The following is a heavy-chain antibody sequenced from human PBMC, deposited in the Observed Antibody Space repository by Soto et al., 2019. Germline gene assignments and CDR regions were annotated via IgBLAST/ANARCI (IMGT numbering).Heavy chain of an antibody. J-gene: IGHJ4*02. CDR3: ASFPHDYGDYAAHY. CDR2: IIPILGIA. D-gene: IGHD4-17*01. Sequence: SVKVSCKASGGTFSSYTISWVRQAPGQGLEWMGRIIPILGIANYAQKFQGRVTITADKSTSTAYMELSSLRSEDTAVYYCASFPHDYGDYAAHYWGQGTLVTVSS. CDR1: GGTFSSYT. V-gene: IGHV1-69*02.